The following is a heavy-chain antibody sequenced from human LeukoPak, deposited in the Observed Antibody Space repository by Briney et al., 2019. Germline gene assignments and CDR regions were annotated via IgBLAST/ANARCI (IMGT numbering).Heavy chain of an antibody. CDR3: VSPREFSYGYFDY. D-gene: IGHD5-18*01. Sequence: SETLSLTCTVSGGSISSSSAYWGWIRQPPGKGLEWIGSIYYSKNTYYNPSLKSRVTISADTSKNQFSLTLGSVSATDTAVYYCVSPREFSYGYFDYWGQGSLVTVYS. CDR2: IYYSKNT. V-gene: IGHV4-39*01. J-gene: IGHJ4*02. CDR1: GGSISSSSAY.